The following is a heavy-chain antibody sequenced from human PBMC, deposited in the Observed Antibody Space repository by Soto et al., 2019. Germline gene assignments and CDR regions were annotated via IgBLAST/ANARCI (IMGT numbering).Heavy chain of an antibody. CDR3: AKDTFYGDPTMYYFDG. CDR2: ISYDGSSK. D-gene: IGHD4-17*01. V-gene: IGHV3-30*18. J-gene: IGHJ4*02. CDR1: GFTFSSYG. Sequence: GGSLRLSCAASGFTFSSYGMHWVRQAPGKGLEWVAVISYDGSSKYYADSVKGRFTISRDNSKNTLYLQMNSLRAEDTAVYYCAKDTFYGDPTMYYFDGWGQGTLVNVSS.